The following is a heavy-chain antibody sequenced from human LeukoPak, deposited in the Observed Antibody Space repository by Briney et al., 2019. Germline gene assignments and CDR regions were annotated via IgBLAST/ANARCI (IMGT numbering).Heavy chain of an antibody. CDR1: GFTFTSSA. Sequence: ASVKVSCKASGFTFTSSAVQWVRQARGQRLEWIGWIVVGSGNTNYAQKFQERVTITRDMSTSTAYMELSSLRSEDTAVYYCAAASQQLPTVGFDYWGQGTLVTVSS. CDR3: AAASQQLPTVGFDY. D-gene: IGHD6-13*01. V-gene: IGHV1-58*01. CDR2: IVVGSGNT. J-gene: IGHJ4*02.